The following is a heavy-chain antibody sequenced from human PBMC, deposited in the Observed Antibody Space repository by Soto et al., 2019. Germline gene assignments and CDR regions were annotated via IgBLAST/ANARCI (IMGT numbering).Heavy chain of an antibody. CDR1: GFTFTRYS. Sequence: EVQLVESGGGLVKPGGSLRLSCAASGFTFTRYSMNWVRQAPGKGLEWVSSISSTTNYIYYADAMKGRFTVSSDNAKNSVYLDMNSLSAEDTAVYYCARESEDLTSNFDDRGQGTLVTVAS. J-gene: IGHJ4*02. CDR2: ISSTTNYI. V-gene: IGHV3-21*01. CDR3: ARESEDLTSNFDD.